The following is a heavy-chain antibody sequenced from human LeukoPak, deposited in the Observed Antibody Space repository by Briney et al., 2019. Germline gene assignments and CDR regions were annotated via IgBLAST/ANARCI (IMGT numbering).Heavy chain of an antibody. D-gene: IGHD4/OR15-4a*01. CDR2: ISSGGLTI. CDR1: GFTFSTYT. J-gene: IGHJ4*02. V-gene: IGHV3-48*04. CDR3: ARDFDYGDYIDF. Sequence: PGGSLRLSCVASGFTFSTYTFHWVRQAPGKDLEWLSYISSGGLTIFYADSVKGRFTISRDNTKNSIYLDMTNLKAEDTAVYYCARDFDYGDYIDFWGQGTLVAVSS.